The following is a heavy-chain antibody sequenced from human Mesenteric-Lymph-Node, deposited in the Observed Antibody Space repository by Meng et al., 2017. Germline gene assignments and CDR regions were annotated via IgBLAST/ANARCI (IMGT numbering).Heavy chain of an antibody. CDR3: NTLSS. J-gene: IGHJ5*02. Sequence: GESLKISCAASGITLTNAWMFWVRQAPGKGLEWVGRIKPKTAGGTTDYAVPVKGRFTVSRDDSENMLYLQMNSLKTEGTAVYYCNTLSSWGQGTLVTVSS. CDR2: IKPKTAGGTT. CDR1: GITLTNAW. V-gene: IGHV3-15*01.